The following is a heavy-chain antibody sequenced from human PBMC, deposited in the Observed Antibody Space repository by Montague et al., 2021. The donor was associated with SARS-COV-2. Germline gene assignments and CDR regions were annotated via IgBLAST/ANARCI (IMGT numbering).Heavy chain of an antibody. CDR3: ARSYGTTVVTRAFDY. CDR2: IDWDDDK. CDR1: GFSLNTSGMC. D-gene: IGHD4-23*01. V-gene: IGHV2-70*01. Sequence: PALVKPTQTLALTCTFSGFSLNTSGMCVSWIRQPPGKALEWLTLIDWDDDKYYSTSRKTRLTISKDTSKNQVVLTMTNMDPVDTATYYCARSYGTTVVTRAFDYWGQGTLVTVSS. J-gene: IGHJ4*02.